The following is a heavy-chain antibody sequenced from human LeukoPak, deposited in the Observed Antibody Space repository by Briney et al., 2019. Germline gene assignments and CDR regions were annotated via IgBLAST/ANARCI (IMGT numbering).Heavy chain of an antibody. D-gene: IGHD2-8*01. J-gene: IGHJ2*01. Sequence: SVKVSCKASGGTFSSYTISWVRQAPGQGLEWMGRIIPILGIANYAQKFQGRVTITADKSTNTAYMELSSLRSEDTAVYSCARDVDCTNGVCYTYWYFDLWGRGTLVTVSS. V-gene: IGHV1-69*04. CDR2: IIPILGIA. CDR3: ARDVDCTNGVCYTYWYFDL. CDR1: GGTFSSYT.